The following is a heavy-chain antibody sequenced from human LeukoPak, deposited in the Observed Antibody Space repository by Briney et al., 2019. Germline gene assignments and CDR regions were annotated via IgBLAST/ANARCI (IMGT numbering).Heavy chain of an antibody. CDR2: ISGSGGST. CDR3: ADDPLRGPGIASNWFDP. CDR1: EFTFSSYA. J-gene: IGHJ5*02. V-gene: IGHV3-23*01. Sequence: GGSLRLSCAASEFTFSSYAMSWVRQAPGKGLEWVSAISGSGGSTYYADSVKGRFTISSDNSKHTLYLQMNSLRAEDTAVYYCADDPLRGPGIASNWFDPWGQGTLVTVPS. D-gene: IGHD6-13*01.